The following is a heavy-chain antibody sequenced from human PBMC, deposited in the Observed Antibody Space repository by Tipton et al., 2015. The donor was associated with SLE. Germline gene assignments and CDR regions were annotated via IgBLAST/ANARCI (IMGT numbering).Heavy chain of an antibody. CDR2: ISAYNGNT. Sequence: QSGAEVKKPGASVKVSCKASGYTFISYDISWVRQAPGQGLEWMGWISAYNGNTNYAQKFQGRVTMTTDTSTSTAYMELRSLRSDDTAVYYCASTTHYDFWSGSYYFDYWGQGTLVTVSA. V-gene: IGHV1-18*01. CDR1: GYTFISYD. D-gene: IGHD3-3*01. J-gene: IGHJ4*02. CDR3: ASTTHYDFWSGSYYFDY.